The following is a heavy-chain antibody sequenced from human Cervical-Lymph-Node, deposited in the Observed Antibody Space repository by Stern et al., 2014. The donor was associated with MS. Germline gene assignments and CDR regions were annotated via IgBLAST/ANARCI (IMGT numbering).Heavy chain of an antibody. CDR2: ISSSSSYI. CDR3: ARDQPYDYVWGSYRALDY. V-gene: IGHV3-21*01. J-gene: IGHJ4*02. Sequence: EVHLVESGGGLVKPGGSLRLSCAASGFTFSSYSMNWVRQAPGKGLEWVSSISSSSSYIYYADSVKGRFTISRDNAKNSLYLQMNSLRAEDTAVYYCARDQPYDYVWGSYRALDYWGQGTLVTVSS. CDR1: GFTFSSYS. D-gene: IGHD3-16*02.